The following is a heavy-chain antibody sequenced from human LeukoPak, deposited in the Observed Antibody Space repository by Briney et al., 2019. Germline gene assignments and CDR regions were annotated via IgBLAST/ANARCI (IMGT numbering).Heavy chain of an antibody. J-gene: IGHJ6*03. CDR1: GYTFTSYY. Sequence: ASVKVSCKASGYTFTSYYMHWVRQAPGQGLEWMGIINPSGGSTTYAQKFQGRVTMTRGTSTSTVYMELSSLRSEDTAVYYCARDDRIVVPAAATYYYYYYMDVWGKGTTVTVSS. CDR2: INPSGGST. D-gene: IGHD2-2*01. V-gene: IGHV1-46*01. CDR3: ARDDRIVVPAAATYYYYYYMDV.